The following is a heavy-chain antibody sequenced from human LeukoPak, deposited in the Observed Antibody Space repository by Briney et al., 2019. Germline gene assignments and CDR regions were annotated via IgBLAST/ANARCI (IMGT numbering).Heavy chain of an antibody. D-gene: IGHD3-9*01. CDR2: IHYSGGT. CDR1: GXSISSYY. Sequence: SETLSLTCTVSGXSISSYYWSWIRQPPGKGLEWIGFIHYSGGTNYNPSLKSRVTISVDTSKNQFSLKLSSVTAADTAVYYCARVNGYYEILTGYYLDYWGQGTLVTVSS. J-gene: IGHJ4*02. CDR3: ARVNGYYEILTGYYLDY. V-gene: IGHV4-59*01.